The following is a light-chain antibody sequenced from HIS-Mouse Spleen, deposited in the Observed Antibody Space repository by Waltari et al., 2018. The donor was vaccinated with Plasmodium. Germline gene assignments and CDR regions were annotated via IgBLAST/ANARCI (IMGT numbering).Light chain of an antibody. Sequence: DLQMTQSPSSLSASVGDRVTITCRASQSIISYLNWYQQKPGKAPKLLIYAASSLQRGVPSRFRGSGAGTDFTLTISSLQPEDFATYYCQQSYSTPLTFGGGTKVEIK. CDR2: AAS. V-gene: IGKV1-39*01. J-gene: IGKJ4*01. CDR3: QQSYSTPLT. CDR1: QSIISY.